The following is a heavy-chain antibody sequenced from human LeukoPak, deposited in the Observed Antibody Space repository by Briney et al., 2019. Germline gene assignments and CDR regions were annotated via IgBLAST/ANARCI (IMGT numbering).Heavy chain of an antibody. CDR1: GGSISSSSYY. CDR2: IYYSGST. J-gene: IGHJ6*03. V-gene: IGHV4-39*01. CDR3: ARHRPASNYYYYYMDV. Sequence: SETLSLTCTVSGGSISSSSYYWGWIRQPPGKGLEWIGSIYYSGSTYYNPSLKSRVTISVDTSKNQFSLKLSSVTAADTAVYYCARHRPASNYYYYYMDVWGKGTTVTISS.